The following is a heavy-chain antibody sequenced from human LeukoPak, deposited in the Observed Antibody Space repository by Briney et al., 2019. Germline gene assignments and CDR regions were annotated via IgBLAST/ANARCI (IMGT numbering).Heavy chain of an antibody. CDR3: ARGNYDILTGYYSFFDY. J-gene: IGHJ4*02. Sequence: SETLSLTCTVSGGSISSGGYYWSWIRQHPGKGLEWIGYIYYSGSTYYNPSLKSRVTISVDTSKNQFSLKLSSVTAADTAVYYCARGNYDILTGYYSFFDYWGQGTLVTVSS. D-gene: IGHD3-9*01. CDR2: IYYSGST. CDR1: GGSISSGGYY. V-gene: IGHV4-31*03.